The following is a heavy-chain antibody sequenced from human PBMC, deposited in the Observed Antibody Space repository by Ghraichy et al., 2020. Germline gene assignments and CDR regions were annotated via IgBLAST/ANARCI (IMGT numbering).Heavy chain of an antibody. CDR2: IKQDGSEK. D-gene: IGHD5-12*01. CDR1: GFTFSSYW. CDR3: AREWGNSGYDSPRYYGMDV. J-gene: IGHJ6*02. V-gene: IGHV3-7*01. Sequence: GGSLRLSCAASGFTFSSYWMSWVRQAPGKGLEWVANIKQDGSEKYYVDSVKGRFTISRDNAKNSLYLQMNSLRAEDTAVYYCAREWGNSGYDSPRYYGMDVWCQGTTVTVPS.